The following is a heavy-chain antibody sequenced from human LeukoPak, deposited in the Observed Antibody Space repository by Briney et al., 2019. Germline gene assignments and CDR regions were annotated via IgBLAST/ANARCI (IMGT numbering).Heavy chain of an antibody. D-gene: IGHD6-13*01. CDR1: GDSVSSNSAA. Sequence: SQTLSLTCAISGDSVSSNSAAWNWIRQSPSRGLEWLGRTYYRSKWYNDYAVSVKSRITMNPDTSKNQFSLQLNSVPPEDTAVYYCASTGYSSSWYHWFDPWGQGTLVTVSS. CDR2: TYYRSKWYN. V-gene: IGHV6-1*01. J-gene: IGHJ5*02. CDR3: ASTGYSSSWYHWFDP.